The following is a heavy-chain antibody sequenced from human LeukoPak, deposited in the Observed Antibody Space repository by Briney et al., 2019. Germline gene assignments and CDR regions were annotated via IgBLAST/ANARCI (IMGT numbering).Heavy chain of an antibody. CDR3: ARNYYDSSGYSTSDY. J-gene: IGHJ4*02. V-gene: IGHV1-2*02. CDR2: INPNSGGT. CDR1: GYTFTGYY. Sequence: ASVKVSCKAPGYTFTGYYMHWVRQAPGQGLEWMGWINPNSGGTNYAQKFQGRVTMTRDTSISTAYMELSRLRSDDTAVYYCARNYYDSSGYSTSDYWGQGTLVTVSS. D-gene: IGHD3-22*01.